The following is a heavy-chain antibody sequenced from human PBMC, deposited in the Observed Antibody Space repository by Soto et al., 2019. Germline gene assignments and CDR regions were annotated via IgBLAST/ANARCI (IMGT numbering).Heavy chain of an antibody. CDR2: INPDSGGT. CDR1: VYTFTGYY. J-gene: IGHJ6*01. CDR3: ARERGVVEIQLWEPYYYGMDV. Sequence: QVQLVQSGAEVKKPGASVKVSCKASVYTFTGYYMHWVRQAPGQGLECLGWINPDSGGTNYAQKFEGRVTMTRDTSISTAYMELSRLRSDDPAVYYCARERGVVEIQLWEPYYYGMDVWGQGPTVTVSS. V-gene: IGHV1-2*02. D-gene: IGHD5-18*01.